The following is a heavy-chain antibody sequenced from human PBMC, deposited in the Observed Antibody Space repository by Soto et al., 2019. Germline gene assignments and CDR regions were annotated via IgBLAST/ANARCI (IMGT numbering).Heavy chain of an antibody. V-gene: IGHV1-69*02. CDR3: ARADQVGIAAAGTVYYYGMDV. CDR2: IIPILGIA. CDR1: GGTFSSYT. D-gene: IGHD6-13*01. Sequence: QVQLVQSGAEVKKPGSSVKVSCKASGGTFSSYTISWMRQAPGQGLEWMGRIIPILGIANYAQKFQGRVTIPADKSTSTAYMELSSLRSEATAVYYCARADQVGIAAAGTVYYYGMDVWGQGTRVTVSS. J-gene: IGHJ6*02.